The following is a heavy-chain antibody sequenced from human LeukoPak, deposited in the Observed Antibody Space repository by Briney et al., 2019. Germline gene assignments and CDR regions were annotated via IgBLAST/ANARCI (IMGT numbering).Heavy chain of an antibody. CDR2: IYHSGST. CDR1: GGSISSSNW. J-gene: IGHJ4*02. V-gene: IGHV4-4*02. D-gene: IGHD1-26*01. Sequence: SETLSLTCAVSGGSISSSNWWSWVRQPPGKGLEWIGEIYHSGSTNYNPSLKSRVTISVDKSKNQFSLKLSSVTAADTAVYYCARLRYSGSYSDFDYWGQGTLVTVSS. CDR3: ARLRYSGSYSDFDY.